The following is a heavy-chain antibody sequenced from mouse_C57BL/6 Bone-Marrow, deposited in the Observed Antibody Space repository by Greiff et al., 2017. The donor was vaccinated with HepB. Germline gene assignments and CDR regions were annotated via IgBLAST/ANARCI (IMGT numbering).Heavy chain of an antibody. D-gene: IGHD1-1*01. CDR2: ISSGGSYT. J-gene: IGHJ1*03. Sequence: EVQLQESGGDLVKPGGSLKLSCAASGFTFSSYGMSWVRQTPDQRLEWVATISSGGSYTYYPDSVKGRFTISRDNAKNTLYLQMSSLKSEDTAMYYCARQKRVTTEVGYFDVWGTGTTVTVSS. CDR3: ARQKRVTTEVGYFDV. CDR1: GFTFSSYG. V-gene: IGHV5-6*01.